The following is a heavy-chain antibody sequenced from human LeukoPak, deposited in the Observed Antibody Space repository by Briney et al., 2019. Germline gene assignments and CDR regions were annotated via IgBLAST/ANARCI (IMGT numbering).Heavy chain of an antibody. D-gene: IGHD1-26*01. J-gene: IGHJ5*02. CDR1: GGSFSGYY. CDR2: INHSGST. V-gene: IGHV4-34*01. Sequence: SETLSLTCAVYGGSFSGYYWSWIRQPPGKGLEWIGEINHSGSTNYNPSLKSRVTISVDTSKNQFSLKLSSVTAADTAVYYCARGVVGAEWFDPWGQGTLVTVSS. CDR3: ARGVVGAEWFDP.